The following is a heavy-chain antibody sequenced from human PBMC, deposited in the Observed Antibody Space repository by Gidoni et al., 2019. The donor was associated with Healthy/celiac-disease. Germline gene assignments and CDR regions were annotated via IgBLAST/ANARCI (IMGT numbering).Heavy chain of an antibody. CDR2: IYSGGST. CDR3: ARGVSGYDRNYFDY. J-gene: IGHJ4*02. V-gene: IGHV3-53*02. CDR1: GFTVSSNY. Sequence: EVQLVETGGGSIQPGGSLRLSCAASGFTVSSNYMSWVRQAPGKGLEWVSVIYSGGSTYYADSVKGRFTISRDNSKNTLYLQMNSLGAEDTAVYYCARGVSGYDRNYFDYWGQGTLVTVSS. D-gene: IGHD5-12*01.